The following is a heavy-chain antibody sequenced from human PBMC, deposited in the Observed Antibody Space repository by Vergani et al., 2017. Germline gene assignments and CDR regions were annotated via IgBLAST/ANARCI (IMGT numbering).Heavy chain of an antibody. Sequence: QVQLVQSGAEVKKPGASVKVSCKASGYTFTSHYMHWVRQAPGQGLEWMGIINPSGGSTSYAQKFQGRVTMTRDTSTSTVYMELSSLRSEDTAVYYCARDSRYCSSTSCYVGRDWFDPWGQGTLVTVSS. CDR3: ARDSRYCSSTSCYVGRDWFDP. CDR1: GYTFTSHY. CDR2: INPSGGST. V-gene: IGHV1-46*01. D-gene: IGHD2-2*01. J-gene: IGHJ5*02.